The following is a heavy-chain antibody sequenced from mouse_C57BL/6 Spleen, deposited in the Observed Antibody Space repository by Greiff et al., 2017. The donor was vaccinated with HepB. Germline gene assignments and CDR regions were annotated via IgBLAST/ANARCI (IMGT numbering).Heavy chain of an antibody. Sequence: EVQLQESGGDLVKPGGSLKLSCAASGFTFSSYGMSWVRQTPDKRLEWVATISSGGSYTYYPDSVKGRFTISRDNAKNTLYLQMSSLKSEDTAMYYCARHTPTTVVATDWYFDVWGTGTTVTVSS. CDR3: ARHTPTTVVATDWYFDV. V-gene: IGHV5-6*01. CDR1: GFTFSSYG. CDR2: ISSGGSYT. D-gene: IGHD1-1*01. J-gene: IGHJ1*03.